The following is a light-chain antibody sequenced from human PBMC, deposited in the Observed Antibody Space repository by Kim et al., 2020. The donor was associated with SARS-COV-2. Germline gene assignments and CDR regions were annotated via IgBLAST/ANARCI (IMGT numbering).Light chain of an antibody. V-gene: IGLV4-69*01. CDR3: QTWGAGVWV. Sequence: ASVKLTCTLSSGHSNNAISWHQQQPGKSPRHLMKVNSDGSHSKGDGIPDRFSGYSSGAERYLTVSSLQSEDEADYYCQTWGAGVWVFGGGTRLTVL. J-gene: IGLJ3*02. CDR2: VNSDGSH. CDR1: SGHSNNA.